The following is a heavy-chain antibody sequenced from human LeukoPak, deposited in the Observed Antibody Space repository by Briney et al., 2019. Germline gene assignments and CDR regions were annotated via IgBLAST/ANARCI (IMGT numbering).Heavy chain of an antibody. CDR3: APLWFGELLSLNY. D-gene: IGHD3-10*01. Sequence: PGGSLRLSXAASGFTFSSYGMHWVRQAQGKGLEWVAVIWYDGSNKYYADSVKGRFTISRDNSKNTLYLQMNSLRAEDTAVYYCAPLWFGELLSLNYWGQGTLVTVSS. J-gene: IGHJ4*02. CDR2: IWYDGSNK. V-gene: IGHV3-33*01. CDR1: GFTFSSYG.